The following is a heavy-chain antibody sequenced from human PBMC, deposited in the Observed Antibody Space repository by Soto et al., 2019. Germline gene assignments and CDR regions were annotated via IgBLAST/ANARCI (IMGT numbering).Heavy chain of an antibody. V-gene: IGHV3-15*01. CDR1: GFTFSNAW. CDR3: TTESASQAYYYYYGMDV. J-gene: IGHJ6*02. Sequence: GGSLRLSCAASGFTFSNAWMSWVRQAPGKGLEWVGRIKSKTDGGTTDYAAPVKGRFTISRDDSKNTLYLQMNSLKTEDTAVYYCTTESASQAYYYYYGMDVWGQGTTVTVSS. CDR2: IKSKTDGGTT.